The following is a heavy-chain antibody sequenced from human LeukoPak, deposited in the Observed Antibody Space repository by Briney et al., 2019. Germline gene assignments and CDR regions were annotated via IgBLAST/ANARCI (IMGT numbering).Heavy chain of an antibody. CDR3: AREWDIVVLPAPLNNWFDP. CDR2: INPSGGST. V-gene: IGHV1-46*01. Sequence: ASVKVSCKASGGTFTSYYMHWVRQAPGQGLEWMGIINPSGGSTTYAQKFQGRVTMTRDMSTSTVYMELSSLRSEDTAMYYCAREWDIVVLPAPLNNWFDPWGQGTLVTVSS. J-gene: IGHJ5*02. CDR1: GGTFTSYY. D-gene: IGHD2-2*01.